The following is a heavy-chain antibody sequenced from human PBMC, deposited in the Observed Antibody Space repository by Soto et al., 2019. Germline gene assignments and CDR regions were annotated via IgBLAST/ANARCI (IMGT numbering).Heavy chain of an antibody. Sequence: PVGSRRLSCSASVVTFSNAGVSLVRQAPGNGLESVGRIKSKTEGGTTDYAAPVKDIFTISIDDSKNTLYLQMNSLKTEDTDVYSCTTYDFWSGYDHRWPFDIWGRGTLVTVSS. J-gene: IGHJ4*03. D-gene: IGHD3-3*01. CDR3: TTYDFWSGYDHRWPFDI. CDR1: VVTFSNAG. CDR2: IKSKTEGGTT. V-gene: IGHV3-15*01.